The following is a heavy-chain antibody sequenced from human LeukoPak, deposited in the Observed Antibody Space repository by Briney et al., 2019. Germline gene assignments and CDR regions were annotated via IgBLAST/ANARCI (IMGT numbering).Heavy chain of an antibody. V-gene: IGHV4-39*01. Sequence: SETLSLTCTVSGGSISSSSYYWGWIRQPPGRGLEWIGSIYSSGSSYYNPSLKSRVTMSVDTSKNQFSLILSSVTAADTAVYYCAKGTWHLFDYWGQGTLVTVSS. J-gene: IGHJ4*02. CDR1: GGSISSSSYY. CDR3: AKGTWHLFDY. D-gene: IGHD1-1*01. CDR2: IYSSGSS.